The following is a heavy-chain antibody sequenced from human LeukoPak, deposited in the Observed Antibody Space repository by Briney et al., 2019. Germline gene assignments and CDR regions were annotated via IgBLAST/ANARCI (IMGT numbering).Heavy chain of an antibody. CDR3: ASSGSSSGEYFQH. CDR1: GGSISSYY. J-gene: IGHJ1*01. Sequence: SETLSLTCTVSGGSISSYYWSWIRQPAGKGLEWIGRIYTSGSTNYNPSLKSRVTMSVDTSKNQFSLKLSSVTAADTAVYYCASSGSSSGEYFQHWGQGTLDTVSS. V-gene: IGHV4-4*07. CDR2: IYTSGST. D-gene: IGHD6-6*01.